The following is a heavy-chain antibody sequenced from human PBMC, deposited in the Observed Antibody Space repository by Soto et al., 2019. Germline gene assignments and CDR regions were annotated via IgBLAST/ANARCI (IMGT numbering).Heavy chain of an antibody. J-gene: IGHJ4*02. CDR2: ISSGGRHR. CDR1: GFTFSAYE. V-gene: IGHV3-30*04. D-gene: IGHD6-19*01. CDR3: AKDAVPGPPDYFDF. Sequence: GGSLRLSCVGSGFTFSAYEIHWVRQAPGKGLDWVAVISSGGRHRFYTDSVRGRFTIFRDDSRNTVYLQMNNLTPQDAAIYHCAKDAVPGPPDYFDFWGQGTLVTVSS.